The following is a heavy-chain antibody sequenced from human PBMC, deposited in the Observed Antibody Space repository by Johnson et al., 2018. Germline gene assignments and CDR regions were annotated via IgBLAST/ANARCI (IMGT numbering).Heavy chain of an antibody. Sequence: EVQLVESGGGLVQPGGSLRLSCAASGITLSSYDMHWVRQVTGKGLEWVSAIATGGDTYYPGPVKGRFTIPRESAKNSLYLQINSLRVEETAVYYCARAQLGYYYMDVWGKGTTVTVSS. D-gene: IGHD5-24*01. J-gene: IGHJ6*03. CDR2: IATGGDT. CDR1: GITLSSYD. V-gene: IGHV3-13*01. CDR3: ARAQLGYYYMDV.